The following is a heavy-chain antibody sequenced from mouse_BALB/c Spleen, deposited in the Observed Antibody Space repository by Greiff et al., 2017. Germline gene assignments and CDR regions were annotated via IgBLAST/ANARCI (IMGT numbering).Heavy chain of an antibody. J-gene: IGHJ3*01. Sequence: DVQLQESGPGLVKPSQSLSLTCTVTGYSITSDYAWNWIRQFPGNKLEWMGYISYSGSTSYNPSLKSRISITRDTSKNQFFLQLNSVTTEDTATYYCARWGYDGAWFAYWGQGTLVTVSA. D-gene: IGHD2-14*01. CDR3: ARWGYDGAWFAY. V-gene: IGHV3-2*02. CDR2: ISYSGST. CDR1: GYSITSDYA.